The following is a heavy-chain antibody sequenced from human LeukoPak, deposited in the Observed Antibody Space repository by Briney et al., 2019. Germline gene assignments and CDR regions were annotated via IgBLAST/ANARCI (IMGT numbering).Heavy chain of an antibody. V-gene: IGHV3-23*01. D-gene: IGHD3-9*01. CDR2: ISGSGGGT. J-gene: IGHJ4*02. Sequence: GGSQRLSCAASGFTFSSYAMTWVRQAPGKGLEWVSAISGSGGGTYYADSVKGRFTISRDNSKNTLYLQMNSLRAEDTAVYYCAKAYDLLTGSPRLRAFDYWGQGTLVTVFS. CDR3: AKAYDLLTGSPRLRAFDY. CDR1: GFTFSSYA.